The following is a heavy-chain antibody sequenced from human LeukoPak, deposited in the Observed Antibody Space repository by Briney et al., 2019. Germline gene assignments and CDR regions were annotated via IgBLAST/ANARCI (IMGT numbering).Heavy chain of an antibody. CDR3: VRENWYYDY. CDR2: IKPDTSVT. CDR1: GYTSSVYY. Sequence: ASVKVSCKTSGYTSSVYYMHWVRQAPGQGLEWMGWIKPDTSVTYYEEKFQGRFFMTTDTSTTTVHMELTTLTSDDTAMYYCVRENWYYDYWGQGTLVTVSS. J-gene: IGHJ4*02. D-gene: IGHD1-1*01. V-gene: IGHV1-2*02.